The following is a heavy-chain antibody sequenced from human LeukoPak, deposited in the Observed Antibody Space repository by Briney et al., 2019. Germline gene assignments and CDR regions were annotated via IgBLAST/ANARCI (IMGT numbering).Heavy chain of an antibody. J-gene: IGHJ4*02. CDR1: GSTFSSYW. CDR2: INGDGSGT. D-gene: IGHD2-15*01. CDR3: TRANAVVVAATPFDY. Sequence: PGGSLRLSCAASGSTFSSYWMHWVRQAPGKGLVWVARINGDGSGTTYADSVKGRFTISRDNAKNTLYLQMNSLRAEDTAVYYCTRANAVVVAATPFDYWGQGALVTVSS. V-gene: IGHV3-74*01.